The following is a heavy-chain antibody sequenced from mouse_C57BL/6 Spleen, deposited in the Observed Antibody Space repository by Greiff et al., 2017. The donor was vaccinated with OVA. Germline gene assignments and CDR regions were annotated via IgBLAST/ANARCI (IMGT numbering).Heavy chain of an antibody. CDR1: GYTFTSYW. CDR3: TREELRDWDGLAWFAY. D-gene: IGHD4-1*01. J-gene: IGHJ3*01. V-gene: IGHV1-5*01. Sequence: VQLQQSGTVLARPGASVKMSCKTSGYTFTSYWMHWVKQRPGQGLEWIGAIYPGNSDTSYNQKFKAKAKLTAVTSASTAYMELSSLTNEDSAVYYCTREELRDWDGLAWFAYWGQGTLVTVSA. CDR2: IYPGNSDT.